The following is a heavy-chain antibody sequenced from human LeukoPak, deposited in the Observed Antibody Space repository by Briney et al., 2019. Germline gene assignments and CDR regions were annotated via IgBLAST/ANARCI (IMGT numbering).Heavy chain of an antibody. Sequence: GGSLRLSCAASGFTFSDYYMSWIRQAPGKGLEWVSYISSSGSTIYYADSVKGRFTISRDNAKHSLYLQMNSLRAEDTAVYYCSVNYCSGGSCYMLWGQGTLVTVSS. D-gene: IGHD2-15*01. CDR3: SVNYCSGGSCYML. CDR1: GFTFSDYY. CDR2: ISSSGSTI. J-gene: IGHJ4*02. V-gene: IGHV3-11*01.